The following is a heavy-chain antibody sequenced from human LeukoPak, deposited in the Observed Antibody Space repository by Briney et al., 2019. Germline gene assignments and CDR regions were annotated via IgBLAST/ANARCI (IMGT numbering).Heavy chain of an antibody. CDR3: ATQQGGNPAY. CDR1: GFTFRSPW. CDR2: INEDGSQK. D-gene: IGHD1-14*01. J-gene: IGHJ4*02. V-gene: IGHV3-7*03. Sequence: GGSLRLSCVESGFTFRSPWMAWLRQAPEKGLEWVANINEDGSQKYYLGSVTGRFTISRDNAKNSLYLQMNSLSAEDTAMYYCATQQGGNPAYWGQGTLVTVSS.